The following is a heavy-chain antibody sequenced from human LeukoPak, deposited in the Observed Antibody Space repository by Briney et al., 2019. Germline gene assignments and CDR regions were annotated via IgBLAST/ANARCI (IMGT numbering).Heavy chain of an antibody. D-gene: IGHD3-3*01. Sequence: ASVKVSCKASGYTFTSYGISWVRQAPAQGLEWMGWISAYNDNTNYAKKLEDRFTMTTNMSTSTSYMEVRRVRSGDTAVYYCARAKYCDFWRGYYPFDYWGQGTLVTVSS. CDR3: ARAKYCDFWRGYYPFDY. V-gene: IGHV1-18*01. J-gene: IGHJ4*02. CDR1: GYTFTSYG. CDR2: ISAYNDNT.